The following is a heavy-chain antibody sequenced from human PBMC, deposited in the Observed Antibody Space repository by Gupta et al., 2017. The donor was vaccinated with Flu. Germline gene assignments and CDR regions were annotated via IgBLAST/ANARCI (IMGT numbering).Heavy chain of an antibody. Sequence: QVQLVQSGAEVRKPGASVKVSCKASGYTFPDYYIHWVRQAPGQGLEWMGRINPHSGSRNYEQKFQGRVTMTADTSISTAYMDLTGLRSGDTAVYYCARERFCSTASCYRWFDPWGQGTLVTVFS. CDR3: ARERFCSTASCYRWFDP. CDR2: INPHSGSR. V-gene: IGHV1-2*06. D-gene: IGHD2-2*02. CDR1: GYTFPDYY. J-gene: IGHJ5*02.